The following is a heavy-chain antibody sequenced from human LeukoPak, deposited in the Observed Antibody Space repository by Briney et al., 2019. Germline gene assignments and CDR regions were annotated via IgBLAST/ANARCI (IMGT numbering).Heavy chain of an antibody. V-gene: IGHV4-61*01. J-gene: IGHJ4*02. CDR3: ARGWLSFGEHFDY. D-gene: IGHD3-10*01. CDR1: GGSVSSHNYY. Sequence: SETLSLTCSVSGGSVSSHNYYWSWIRQTPGKELEWIGFISYTGTTNYNPSLQSRLTMSVDTSKNQFSLKLSSVTAADTAVYYCARGWLSFGEHFDYWGQGTLVTVSS. CDR2: ISYTGTT.